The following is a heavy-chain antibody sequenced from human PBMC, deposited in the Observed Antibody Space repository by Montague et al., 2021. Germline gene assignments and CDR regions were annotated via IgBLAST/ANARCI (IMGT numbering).Heavy chain of an antibody. V-gene: IGHV4-59*01. Sequence: SETLSLTCTVSGAYISNYNWFWIRQPPGKGLEWIGYIAHTGDTNYNPSLKSRVTMSVDTSKKQLSLKLSSVTAANTAFYYCAVTNPYYYYGMDVWGQGTTVTVSS. J-gene: IGHJ6*02. CDR2: IAHTGDT. CDR1: GAYISNYN. D-gene: IGHD1-14*01. CDR3: AVTNPYYYYGMDV.